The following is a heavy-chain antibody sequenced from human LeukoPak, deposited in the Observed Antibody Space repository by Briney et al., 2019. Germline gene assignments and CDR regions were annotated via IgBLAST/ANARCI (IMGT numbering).Heavy chain of an antibody. J-gene: IGHJ4*02. V-gene: IGHV3-33*08. CDR1: GFTFSSRG. D-gene: IGHD6-19*01. CDR2: ISYDGSNK. CDR3: ARLYSSGWYPDY. Sequence: PGGSLRLSCAASGFTFSSRGMHWVRQAPGKGLEWVAAISYDGSNKYYADSVKGRFTISRDNSKNTLYLQMNSLRAEDTAVYYCARLYSSGWYPDYWGQGTLVTVSS.